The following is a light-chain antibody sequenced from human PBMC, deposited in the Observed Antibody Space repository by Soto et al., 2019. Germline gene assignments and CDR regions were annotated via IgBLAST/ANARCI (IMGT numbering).Light chain of an antibody. J-gene: IGKJ2*01. Sequence: DIQMTQSPSSLSASVGDRVTITCRASQSISSYLNWYQQKPGKAPKLLIYAASRLQSGVPSRFSGSGSGTDFTLTISSLQPEDFATYHRQQRYSNPQFTFGQGTKVDIK. CDR2: AAS. CDR1: QSISSY. V-gene: IGKV1-39*01. CDR3: QQRYSNPQFT.